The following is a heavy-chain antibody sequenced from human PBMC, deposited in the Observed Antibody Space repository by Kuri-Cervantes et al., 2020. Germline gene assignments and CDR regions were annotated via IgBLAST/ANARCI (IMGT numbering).Heavy chain of an antibody. D-gene: IGHD2-2*02. Sequence: GESLKISCAASGFTFSSYGMHWVRQAPGKGLEWVAVISYDGSNNYYADSVKGRFTISRDNSKNTLYLQMNSLRAEDTAVYYCAKSAIGGMDVWGQGTTATVSS. J-gene: IGHJ6*02. CDR2: ISYDGSNN. V-gene: IGHV3-30*18. CDR3: AKSAIGGMDV. CDR1: GFTFSSYG.